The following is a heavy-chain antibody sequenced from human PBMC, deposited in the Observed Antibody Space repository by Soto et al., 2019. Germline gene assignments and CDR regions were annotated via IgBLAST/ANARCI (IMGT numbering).Heavy chain of an antibody. Sequence: QVQLQESGPGLVKPSETLSLTCTVPGGSVSIGTYYWSWIRQPPGKGLEWIGFIHYSGSTNYNPSPESRVTVSVDTSKNHFSLKLTSVNASDTAVYYCTRGSDAYKNGDWGQGTLVTVSS. V-gene: IGHV4-61*03. CDR2: IHYSGST. CDR1: GGSVSIGTYY. CDR3: TRGSDAYKNGD. J-gene: IGHJ4*02. D-gene: IGHD2-15*01.